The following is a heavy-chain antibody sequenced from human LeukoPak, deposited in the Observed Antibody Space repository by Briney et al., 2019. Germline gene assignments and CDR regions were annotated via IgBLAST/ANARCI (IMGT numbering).Heavy chain of an antibody. V-gene: IGHV1-8*01. D-gene: IGHD3-22*01. CDR3: ARGRRPRDYYDSREGDY. J-gene: IGHJ4*02. CDR1: GYTFTSYD. Sequence: ASVKVSCKASGYTFTSYDINWVRQATGQGLELMGWMNPNSGNTGYAHKFQGRVTITRNTSISTAYMELSSLRSEDTAVYYCARGRRPRDYYDSREGDYWGQGPLVTVSS. CDR2: MNPNSGNT.